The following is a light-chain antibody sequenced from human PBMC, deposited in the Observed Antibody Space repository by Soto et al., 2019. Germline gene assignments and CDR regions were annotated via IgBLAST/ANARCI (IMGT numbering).Light chain of an antibody. Sequence: QPVLTQPPSASGTPGQRVTISCSGSSSNIGSNAVNWYQQLPGTAPKLLIYSNNQRPSGVPDRFSGSKSGTSASLAISGLQSEDEADYYCATWDDSLSGQVVFGGGTKLTVL. J-gene: IGLJ2*01. V-gene: IGLV1-44*01. CDR2: SNN. CDR3: ATWDDSLSGQVV. CDR1: SSNIGSNA.